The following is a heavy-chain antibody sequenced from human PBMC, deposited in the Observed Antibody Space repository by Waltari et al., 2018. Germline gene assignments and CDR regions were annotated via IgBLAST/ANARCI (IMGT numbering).Heavy chain of an antibody. D-gene: IGHD6-13*01. J-gene: IGHJ4*02. CDR3: AREWGVAAADY. Sequence: QVQLQQWCAGLLKPPETLSLTCAVYGGSFSGYYWTWIRQPPGKGLEWIGEINHSGSTNYNPSLKSRVTISVDTSKNQFSLKLSSVTAADTAVYYCAREWGVAAADYWGQGTLVTVSS. CDR1: GGSFSGYY. V-gene: IGHV4-34*01. CDR2: INHSGST.